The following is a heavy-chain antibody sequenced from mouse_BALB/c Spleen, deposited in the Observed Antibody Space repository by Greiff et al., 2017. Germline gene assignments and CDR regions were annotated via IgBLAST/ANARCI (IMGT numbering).Heavy chain of an antibody. D-gene: IGHD2-12*01. Sequence: DVMLVESGGGLVQPGGSLKLSCAASGFTFSSYTMSWVRQTPEKRLEWVAYISNGGGSTYYPDTVKGRFTISRDNAKNTLYLQMSRLKSEDTAMYYCARRYDDAMDYWGQGTSVTVSS. CDR2: ISNGGGST. V-gene: IGHV5-12-2*01. J-gene: IGHJ4*01. CDR3: ARRYDDAMDY. CDR1: GFTFSSYT.